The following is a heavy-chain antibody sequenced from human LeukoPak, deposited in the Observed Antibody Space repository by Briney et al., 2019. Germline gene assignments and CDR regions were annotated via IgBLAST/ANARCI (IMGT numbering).Heavy chain of an antibody. D-gene: IGHD2-8*01. V-gene: IGHV4-34*01. CDR1: GGSFSGYY. CDR2: TNHSGST. Sequence: SETLSLTCAVYGGSFSGYYWSWIRQPPGKGLEWIGETNHSGSTNYNPSLKSRVTISVDTSKNQFSLKLSSVTAADTAVYYCARGANCTNGVCYQAEAYYFDYWGQGTLVTVSS. CDR3: ARGANCTNGVCYQAEAYYFDY. J-gene: IGHJ4*02.